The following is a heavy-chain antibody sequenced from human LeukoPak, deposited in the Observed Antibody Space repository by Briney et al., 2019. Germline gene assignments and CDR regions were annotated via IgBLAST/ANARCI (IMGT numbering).Heavy chain of an antibody. CDR1: GYTFSNFG. CDR2: ISGNNDNP. J-gene: IGHJ4*02. Sequence: ASVKVSCKTSGYTFSNFGINWVRQAPGQGLEWMGWISGNNDNPNYGQKFQGRFTVTTDSSTSTAYMELRNLRFGDTAVYYCARDGTSTDDYWGQGTLVTVSS. V-gene: IGHV1-18*01. CDR3: ARDGTSTDDY. D-gene: IGHD2-2*01.